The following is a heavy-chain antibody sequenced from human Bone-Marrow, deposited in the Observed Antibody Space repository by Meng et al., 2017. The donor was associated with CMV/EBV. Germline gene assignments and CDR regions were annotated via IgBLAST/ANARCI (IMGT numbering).Heavy chain of an antibody. D-gene: IGHD3-10*01. V-gene: IGHV1-2*02. J-gene: IGHJ4*02. CDR1: GYTFTGYY. Sequence: ASVKVSCKASGYTFTGYYMHWVRQAPGQGLEWMGWINPKSGGTNYAQKFQGRVTMTRDTSISTAYMELSRLRSDDTAVYYCARGLYYGSGSYYNPNFDYWGQGTLVTVSS. CDR2: INPKSGGT. CDR3: ARGLYYGSGSYYNPNFDY.